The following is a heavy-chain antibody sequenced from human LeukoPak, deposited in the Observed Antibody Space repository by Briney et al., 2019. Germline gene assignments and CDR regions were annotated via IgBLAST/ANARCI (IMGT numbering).Heavy chain of an antibody. D-gene: IGHD3-3*01. V-gene: IGHV3-74*01. J-gene: IGHJ4*02. Sequence: GSLCLSCAASAFTFSNNWMHCHRQTKGQELVWVSRINSDGTSTSYADSVQGRFTISRDNAKNTLYLQLNSLRAEDTAVYYCAKIGVVIATDNWGQGTLVTVSS. CDR2: INSDGTST. CDR3: AKIGVVIATDN. CDR1: AFTFSNNW.